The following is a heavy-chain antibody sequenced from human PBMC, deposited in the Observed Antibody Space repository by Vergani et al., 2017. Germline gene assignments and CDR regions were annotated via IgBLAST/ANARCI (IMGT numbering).Heavy chain of an antibody. Sequence: VEAGGGMVQPGGSLRLSCTASGFTFQAFAFHWVRQVSGGGLEGVSGIDRNYGVKNGNSVEGRFSISRDNAKKAVFLQMNNLRHEDTALYFCVKDNDYDADGPFDLWGRGTLVTVSS. D-gene: IGHD3-16*01. CDR1: GFTFQAFA. CDR3: VKDNDYDADGPFDL. J-gene: IGHJ2*01. V-gene: IGHV3-9*01. CDR2: IDRNYGVK.